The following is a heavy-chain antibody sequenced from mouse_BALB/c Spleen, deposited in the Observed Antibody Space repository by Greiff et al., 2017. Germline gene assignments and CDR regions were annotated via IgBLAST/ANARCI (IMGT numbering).Heavy chain of an antibody. J-gene: IGHJ1*01. CDR2: INSNGGST. CDR3: ARGGIDCYGSRAYWYFDV. CDR1: GFTFSSYG. Sequence: EVKLVESGGGLVQPGGSLKLSCAASGFTFSSYGMSWVRQTPDKRLELVATINSNGGSTYYPDSVKGRFTISRDNAKNTLYLQMSSLKSEDTAMYYCARGGIDCYGSRAYWYFDVWGAGTTVTVSA. D-gene: IGHD1-1*01. V-gene: IGHV5-6-3*01.